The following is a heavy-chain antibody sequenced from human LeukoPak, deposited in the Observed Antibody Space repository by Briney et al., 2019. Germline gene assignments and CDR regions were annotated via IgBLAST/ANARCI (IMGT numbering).Heavy chain of an antibody. CDR1: GGSIGSSSYY. CDR3: ARLTTDYVWGSYRSGDDAFDI. Sequence: SETLSLTCTVSGGSIGSSSYYWGWIRQPPGKGLEWIGSNYYSGSTYYNPSLKSRVTISVDTSKNQFSLKLSSVTAADTAVYYCARLTTDYVWGSYRSGDDAFDIWGQGTMVTVSS. J-gene: IGHJ3*02. D-gene: IGHD3-16*02. CDR2: NYYSGST. V-gene: IGHV4-39*01.